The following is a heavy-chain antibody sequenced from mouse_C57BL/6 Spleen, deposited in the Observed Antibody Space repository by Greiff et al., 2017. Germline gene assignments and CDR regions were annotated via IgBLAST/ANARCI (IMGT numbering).Heavy chain of an antibody. CDR1: GYTFTSYW. J-gene: IGHJ4*01. Sequence: VQLQQPGAELVMPGASVKLSCKASGYTFTSYWMHWVKQRPGQGLEWIGEIDPSDSYTNYNQKFKGKSTLTVDKSSSTAYMQLSSLTSEDSAVYYCARDYGRYAMDYWGQGTSVTGSS. V-gene: IGHV1-69*01. D-gene: IGHD1-1*01. CDR3: ARDYGRYAMDY. CDR2: IDPSDSYT.